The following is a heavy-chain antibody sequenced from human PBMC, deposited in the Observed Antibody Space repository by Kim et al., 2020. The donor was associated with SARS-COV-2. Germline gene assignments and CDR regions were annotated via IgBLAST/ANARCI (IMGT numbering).Heavy chain of an antibody. Sequence: GASLQISCKGSGYSFTSYWISWVRQMPGKGLEWMGRIDPSDSYTNYSPSFQGHVTISADKSISTAYLQWSSLKASDTAMYYCARQVVAPYWYFDLWGRGTLVTVSS. D-gene: IGHD3-22*01. J-gene: IGHJ2*01. V-gene: IGHV5-10-1*01. CDR3: ARQVVAPYWYFDL. CDR2: IDPSDSYT. CDR1: GYSFTSYW.